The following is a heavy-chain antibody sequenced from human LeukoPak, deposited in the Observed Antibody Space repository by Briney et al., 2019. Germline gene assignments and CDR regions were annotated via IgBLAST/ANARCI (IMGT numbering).Heavy chain of an antibody. D-gene: IGHD4-17*01. CDR3: ARTNPVYGDYDY. J-gene: IGHJ4*02. Sequence: GGSLRLSCAVSGFTVTDNYMSWVRQAPGKGLQWVSVIYPDGRTYYADSVKGRFTISRDISRNTLLLQMNSPRPDDTAVHYCARTNPVYGDYDYWGQGTLVTVSS. CDR2: IYPDGRT. CDR1: GFTVTDNY. V-gene: IGHV3-53*01.